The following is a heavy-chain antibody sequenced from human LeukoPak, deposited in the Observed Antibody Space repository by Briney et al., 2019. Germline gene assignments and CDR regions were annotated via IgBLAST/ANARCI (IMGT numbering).Heavy chain of an antibody. Sequence: ASVKVSCKASVYTFTTHGISWVRQAPGQGLEWMGWISAYNGNTNYAQKVQARVTMTTDTSTSTAYMELRSLRPDDTAVYYCARGVHTRAAFDIWGQGTMVTVSS. D-gene: IGHD1-26*01. CDR2: ISAYNGNT. V-gene: IGHV1-18*01. CDR1: VYTFTTHG. CDR3: ARGVHTRAAFDI. J-gene: IGHJ3*02.